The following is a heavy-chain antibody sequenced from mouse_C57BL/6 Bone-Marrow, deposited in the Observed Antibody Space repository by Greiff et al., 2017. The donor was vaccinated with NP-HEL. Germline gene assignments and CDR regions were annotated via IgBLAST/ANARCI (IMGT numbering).Heavy chain of an antibody. CDR3: TGESKGY. D-gene: IGHD1-3*01. J-gene: IGHJ2*01. Sequence: EVKLQESGGGLVQPGGSMKLSCAASGFTFSDAWMDWVRQSPEKGLEWVAEIRNKANNPATYYAESVKGRFTISRDDSKSSVYLQMNSLRAEDTGIYYCTGESKGYWGQGTTLTVSS. CDR1: GFTFSDAW. CDR2: IRNKANNPAT. V-gene: IGHV6-6*01.